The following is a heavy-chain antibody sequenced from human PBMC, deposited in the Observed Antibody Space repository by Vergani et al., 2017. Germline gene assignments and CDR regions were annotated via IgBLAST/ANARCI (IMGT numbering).Heavy chain of an antibody. CDR2: IIHSGGT. J-gene: IGHJ5*02. Sequence: QVQLQQWGAGLLKPSETLSLTCAVYGGSFSGYYWSWIRQLPGKGLEWIGEIIHSGGTNYNPSLKSRVTISVDTSKNQFSLKLSSVTAADTAVYYCAGDLIGSGMGWFDPWGQGSLVTVSS. CDR3: AGDLIGSGMGWFDP. V-gene: IGHV4-34*12. D-gene: IGHD3-10*01. CDR1: GGSFSGYY.